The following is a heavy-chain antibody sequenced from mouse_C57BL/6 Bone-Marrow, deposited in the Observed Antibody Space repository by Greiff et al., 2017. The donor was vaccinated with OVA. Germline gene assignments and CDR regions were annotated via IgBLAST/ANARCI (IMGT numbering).Heavy chain of an antibody. V-gene: IGHV14-4*01. Sequence: EVKLQESGAELVRPGASVKLSCTASGFNIKDDYMHWVKQRPEQGLEWIGWIDPENGDTEYASKFQGKATITADTSSNTAYLQLSSLTSEDTAVYYCTTGVYFFAYWGQGTLVTVSA. CDR1: GFNIKDDY. J-gene: IGHJ3*01. CDR3: TTGVYFFAY. CDR2: IDPENGDT. D-gene: IGHD2-1*01.